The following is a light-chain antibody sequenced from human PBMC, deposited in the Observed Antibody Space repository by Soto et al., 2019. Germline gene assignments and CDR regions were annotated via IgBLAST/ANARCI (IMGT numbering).Light chain of an antibody. CDR1: QSISRW. J-gene: IGKJ1*01. CDR2: EAS. CDR3: QQSYSTPRGT. V-gene: IGKV1-5*03. Sequence: DIQMTQSPSTLSASVGDRVTITCRASQSISRWLAWYQQKPGTAPKLLIYEASTLESGVPSRFSGSRSGTEFTLTVSSLQPDDFATYYCQQSYSTPRGTFGQGTKVEIK.